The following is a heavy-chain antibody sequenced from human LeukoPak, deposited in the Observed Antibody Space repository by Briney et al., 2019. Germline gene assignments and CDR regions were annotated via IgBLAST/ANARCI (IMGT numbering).Heavy chain of an antibody. V-gene: IGHV4-34*01. CDR3: ARGGIAAHYNWFDP. J-gene: IGHJ5*02. CDR1: GGSFSGYY. D-gene: IGHD6-13*01. Sequence: SETLSLTCAVYGGSFSGYYWSWIRQPPGKGLEWIGEINHSGSTNYNPSLKSRVTISVDTSKNQFSLKLSSVTAADTAVYDCARGGIAAHYNWFDPWGQGTLVTVSS. CDR2: INHSGST.